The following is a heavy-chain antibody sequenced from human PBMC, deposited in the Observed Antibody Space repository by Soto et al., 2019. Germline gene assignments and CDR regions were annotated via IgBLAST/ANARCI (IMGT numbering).Heavy chain of an antibody. CDR1: GDSISRGSYY. CDR3: ARDADGGGYYYNY. D-gene: IGHD3-22*01. J-gene: IGHJ4*02. V-gene: IGHV4-31*03. CDR2: IYNSGAT. Sequence: SXTLSLTCSVSGDSISRGSYYWSWIRQHPGKGLEWIGYIYNSGATYYNPSLKSRVTISVDTSKNQFSLKLSSVTAADTAVYYCARDADGGGYYYNYWGQGTMVTVSS.